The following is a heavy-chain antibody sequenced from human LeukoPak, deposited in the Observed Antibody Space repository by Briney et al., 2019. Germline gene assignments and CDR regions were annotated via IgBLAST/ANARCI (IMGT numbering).Heavy chain of an antibody. CDR1: GGSISSYY. Sequence: SETLSLTCTVSGGSISSYYRSWIRQPAGKGLEWIGRIYTSGSTNYNPSLKSRVTMSVDTSKNQFSLKLSSVTAADTAVYYCASSPFTMIVVVDAFDIWGQGTMVTVSS. CDR2: IYTSGST. D-gene: IGHD3-22*01. CDR3: ASSPFTMIVVVDAFDI. J-gene: IGHJ3*02. V-gene: IGHV4-4*07.